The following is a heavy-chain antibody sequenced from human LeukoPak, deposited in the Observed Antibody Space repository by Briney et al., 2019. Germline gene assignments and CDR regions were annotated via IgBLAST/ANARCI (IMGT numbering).Heavy chain of an antibody. Sequence: GASVKVSCKASGYTFTGYYLHWVRQAPGQGLEWMGWINPNSGGTNYAQKFQGRVTLTRDTSISTASMELSRLTSDDTAVYYCARGPQQLWPRGYFDYWGQGTLVTVSS. D-gene: IGHD5-18*01. J-gene: IGHJ4*02. CDR2: INPNSGGT. V-gene: IGHV1-2*02. CDR1: GYTFTGYY. CDR3: ARGPQQLWPRGYFDY.